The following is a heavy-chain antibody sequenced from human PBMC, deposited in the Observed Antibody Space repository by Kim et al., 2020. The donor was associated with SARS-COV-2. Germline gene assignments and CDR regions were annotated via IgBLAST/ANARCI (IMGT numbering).Heavy chain of an antibody. CDR3: ASEGKSNL. CDR2: SSYI. V-gene: IGHV3-21*01. J-gene: IGHJ4*02. Sequence: SSYIYYADAVKARVTISRNNAKNSLYLQMNSLRAEDTAVYYCASEGKSNLGGQGTLVTVSS.